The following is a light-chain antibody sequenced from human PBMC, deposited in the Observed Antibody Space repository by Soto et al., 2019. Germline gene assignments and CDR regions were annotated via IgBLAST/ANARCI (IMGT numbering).Light chain of an antibody. J-gene: IGLJ3*02. Sequence: QPVLTQPPSASGTPGQRVTISCSGSSSNIGSNYVFWYQQFPGTAPEVFMYRNNQRPSGVPDRFSGSKSGTSASLAISGLRSEDEADYYCAVWDDSLSGPVFGGGTKLTVL. V-gene: IGLV1-47*01. CDR3: AVWDDSLSGPV. CDR1: SSNIGSNY. CDR2: RNN.